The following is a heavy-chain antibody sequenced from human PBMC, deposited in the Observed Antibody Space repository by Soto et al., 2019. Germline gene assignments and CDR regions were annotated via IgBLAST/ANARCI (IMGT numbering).Heavy chain of an antibody. J-gene: IGHJ4*02. V-gene: IGHV4-34*01. Sequence: SGTLSLTCAVYGGSFSGYYWSWIRQPPGKGLEWIGEINHSGSTNYNPSLKSRVTISVDTSKNQFSLKLSSVTAADTAVYYCARGDARRDGYDYWGQGTLVTVSS. CDR3: ARGDARRDGYDY. D-gene: IGHD5-12*01. CDR2: INHSGST. CDR1: GGSFSGYY.